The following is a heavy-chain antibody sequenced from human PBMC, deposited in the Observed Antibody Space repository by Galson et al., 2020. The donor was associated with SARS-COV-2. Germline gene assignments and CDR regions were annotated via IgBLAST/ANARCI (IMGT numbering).Heavy chain of an antibody. V-gene: IGHV3-33*01. Sequence: QLGESLKISCAASGFTFSSYGMHWVRQAPGKGLEWVAVIWYDGSNKYYADSVKGRFTISRDNSKNTLYLQMNSLRAEDTAVYYCARETVWFGELLWGWFDPWGQGTLVTVSS. CDR3: ARETVWFGELLWGWFDP. D-gene: IGHD3-10*01. CDR2: IWYDGSNK. J-gene: IGHJ5*02. CDR1: GFTFSSYG.